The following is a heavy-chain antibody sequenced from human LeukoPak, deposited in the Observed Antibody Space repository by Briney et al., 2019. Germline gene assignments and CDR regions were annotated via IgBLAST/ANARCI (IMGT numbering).Heavy chain of an antibody. CDR2: INTDGSST. D-gene: IGHD3-22*01. J-gene: IGHJ4*02. CDR3: LRENHDSGWSFDY. CDR1: GFTFSTYW. Sequence: GGSLRLSCAASGFTFSTYWMNWVRQAPGKALVWVSRINTDGSSTTYADSVKGRFTISRDNAKNTLYLQMNSLRAEDTAVYYCLRENHDSGWSFDYWGQGTLVTVSS. V-gene: IGHV3-74*03.